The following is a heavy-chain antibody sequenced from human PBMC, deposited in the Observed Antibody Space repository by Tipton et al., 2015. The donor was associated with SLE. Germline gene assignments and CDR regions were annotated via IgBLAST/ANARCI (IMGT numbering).Heavy chain of an antibody. CDR3: VRDVRAAEDDDFDI. CDR1: GFISSSWS. V-gene: IGHV3-21*01. J-gene: IGHJ3*02. CDR2: ISTGNRYI. Sequence: SLRLSCAASGFISSSWSMHWVRQAPGKGLEWVAFISTGNRYIYYADSVKGRFTISRDDAKNSLYLQMNTLKAEDTAVYYCVRDVRAAEDDDFDIWGQGTMVTVSS. D-gene: IGHD6-25*01.